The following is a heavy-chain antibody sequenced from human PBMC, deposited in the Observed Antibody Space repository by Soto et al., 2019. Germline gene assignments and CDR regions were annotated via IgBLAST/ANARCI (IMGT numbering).Heavy chain of an antibody. D-gene: IGHD2-21*01. J-gene: IGHJ4*02. V-gene: IGHV4-30-4*01. CDR1: GGSISDGAYY. Sequence: SETLSLTCTVTGGSISDGAYYWSWIRQPPGKGLEWIGHIYDSGNTYNNPSLKSRLTISVDTSKNHFSLNLNSVTAADTAVYYCASGLSGDKVDQWGQGTLVTVSS. CDR2: IYDSGNT. CDR3: ASGLSGDKVDQ.